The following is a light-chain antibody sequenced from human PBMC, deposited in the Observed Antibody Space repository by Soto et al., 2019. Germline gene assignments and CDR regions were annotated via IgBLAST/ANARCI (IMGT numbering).Light chain of an antibody. CDR3: AAWDDGLNALV. CDR2: SNS. V-gene: IGLV1-44*01. J-gene: IGLJ7*01. Sequence: QLVLTQPPSASGTPGPTVIISCSGSSSNIGSNTVNWYQQLPGTAPKLLIFSNSQRPSGVPDRFSGSRSGTSASLPITGVQSEDEAHYYCAAWDDGLNALVFGGGTQLTVL. CDR1: SSNIGSNT.